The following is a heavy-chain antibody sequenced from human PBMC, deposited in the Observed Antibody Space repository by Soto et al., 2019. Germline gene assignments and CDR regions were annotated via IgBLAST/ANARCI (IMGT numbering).Heavy chain of an antibody. Sequence: GGSLRLSCAASGFTFSSYSMNWVRQAPGKGLEWVSYISSSSSTIYYADSVKGRFTISRDNAKNSLYLQMNSLRAEDTAVYYCATYYGEREMAAFDYWGQGTLVTVSS. CDR2: ISSSSSTI. CDR1: GFTFSSYS. D-gene: IGHD4-17*01. CDR3: ATYYGEREMAAFDY. J-gene: IGHJ4*02. V-gene: IGHV3-48*01.